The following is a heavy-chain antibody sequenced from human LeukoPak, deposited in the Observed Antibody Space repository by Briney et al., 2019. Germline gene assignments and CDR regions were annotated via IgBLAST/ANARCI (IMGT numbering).Heavy chain of an antibody. Sequence: SETLSLTCTVSGGSISSYYWSWIRQPAGKGLEWIGRIYTSGSTDYNPSLKSRVTMSVDTSKNQFSLKLSSVTAAATAVYYCAREGSSSWYEGVDYWGQGTLVTVSS. CDR3: AREGSSSWYEGVDY. J-gene: IGHJ4*02. CDR1: GGSISSYY. V-gene: IGHV4-4*07. D-gene: IGHD6-13*01. CDR2: IYTSGST.